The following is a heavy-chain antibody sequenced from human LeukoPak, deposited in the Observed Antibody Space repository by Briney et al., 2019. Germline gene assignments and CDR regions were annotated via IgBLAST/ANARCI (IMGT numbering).Heavy chain of an antibody. J-gene: IGHJ6*04. D-gene: IGHD3-10*02. Sequence: QTGGSLRLSCAASGFTISSYSMSWVRQAPGKGLEWVSYISSSGSTIYYADSVKGRFTISRGNAKNSLYLQMNSLRAEDTAVYYCAELGITMIGGVWGKGTTVTISS. CDR2: ISSSGSTI. CDR3: AELGITMIGGV. CDR1: GFTISSYS. V-gene: IGHV3-48*04.